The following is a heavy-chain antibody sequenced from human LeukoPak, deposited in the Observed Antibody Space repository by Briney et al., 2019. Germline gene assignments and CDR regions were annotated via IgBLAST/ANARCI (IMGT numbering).Heavy chain of an antibody. V-gene: IGHV4-59*12. Sequence: SETLSLTCTVSGGSISSYYWNWIRQPLGKGLEWIGNIYYSGSTNYNPSLKSRVTISVDTSKNQFSVKLSSVTAADTAVYYCARGTLGIAAAGTDYYYGMDVWGQGTTVTVSS. CDR3: ARGTLGIAAAGTDYYYGMDV. J-gene: IGHJ6*02. CDR2: IYYSGST. CDR1: GGSISSYY. D-gene: IGHD6-13*01.